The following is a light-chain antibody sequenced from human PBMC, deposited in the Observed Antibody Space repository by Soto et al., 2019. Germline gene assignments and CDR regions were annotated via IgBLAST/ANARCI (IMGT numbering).Light chain of an antibody. Sequence: DIQMTQSPSTLSASVGDRVTITCRASQSISSWLAWYQQKPGKAPKLLIYKASSLEGGVPSRFSGSGSGTAFTLRISCLQPDDLAAYYCQQYDSYPRTFGQGTKVEIK. CDR2: KAS. CDR1: QSISSW. V-gene: IGKV1-5*03. J-gene: IGKJ1*01. CDR3: QQYDSYPRT.